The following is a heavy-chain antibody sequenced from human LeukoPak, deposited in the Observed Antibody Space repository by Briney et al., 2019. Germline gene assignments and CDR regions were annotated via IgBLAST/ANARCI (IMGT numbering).Heavy chain of an antibody. V-gene: IGHV3-23*01. CDR1: GFTFSSYA. D-gene: IGHD3-10*01. CDR2: ISGSGGST. J-gene: IGHJ4*02. Sequence: GGSLRLSCAASGFTFSSYAMSWVRQAPGKGLEWVSGISGSGGSTYYADSVKGRFTISRDNSKNTLYLQMNSLRAEDTAVYYCKAWFTGRPEGGQGTLVTVSS. CDR3: KAWFTGRPE.